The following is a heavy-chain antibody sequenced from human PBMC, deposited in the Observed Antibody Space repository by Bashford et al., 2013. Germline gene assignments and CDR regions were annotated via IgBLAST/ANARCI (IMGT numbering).Heavy chain of an antibody. Sequence: GGPVRLSCAASGFTFSSYGMYWVRQAPGKGLEWVAVIWYDGSNKYYADSVKGRFIISRDNSKNTLYLQMNSLRAEDTAVYYCAREWGTSSSSWYLLRRGDTYYFDYWGRGNPGHRLL. D-gene: IGHD6-13*01. CDR2: IWYDGSNK. V-gene: IGHV3-33*01. CDR3: AREWGTSSSSWYLLRRGDTYYFDY. J-gene: IGHJ4*02. CDR1: GFTFSSYG.